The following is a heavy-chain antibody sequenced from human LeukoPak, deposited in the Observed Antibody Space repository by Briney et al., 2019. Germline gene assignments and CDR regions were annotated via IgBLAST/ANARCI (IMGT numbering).Heavy chain of an antibody. D-gene: IGHD3-3*01. CDR1: GGSFSGYY. CDR3: ARDYYDFWSGYSSGWFDP. V-gene: IGHV4-34*01. CDR2: INHSGST. Sequence: KASETLSLTCAVYGGSFSGYYWSWIRQPPGKGLEWIGEINHSGSTNYNPSLKSRVTISVDTSKNQFPLKLSSLTAADTAVYYCARDYYDFWSGYSSGWFDPWGQGTLVTVSS. J-gene: IGHJ5*02.